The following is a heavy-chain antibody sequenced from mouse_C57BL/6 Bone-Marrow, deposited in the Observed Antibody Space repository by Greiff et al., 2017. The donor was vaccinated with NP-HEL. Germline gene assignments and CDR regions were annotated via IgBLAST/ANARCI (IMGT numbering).Heavy chain of an antibody. D-gene: IGHD1-1*01. J-gene: IGHJ3*01. CDR1: GFNIKNTY. V-gene: IGHV14-3*01. Sequence: EVQLQQSVAELVRPGASVKLSCTASGFNIKNTYMHWVKQRPEQGLEWIGRIDPANGNTKYAPKFQGKATITADTSSNTAYLQLSSLTSEDTAIYYCANYYCSRGPWFAYWGQGTLVTVSA. CDR3: ANYYCSRGPWFAY. CDR2: IDPANGNT.